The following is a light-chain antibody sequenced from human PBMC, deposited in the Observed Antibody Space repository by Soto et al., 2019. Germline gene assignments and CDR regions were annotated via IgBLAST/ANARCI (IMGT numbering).Light chain of an antibody. CDR2: DAS. CDR3: QQSYSTPPEIT. Sequence: DIQMTQSPSSLSASVGDRVTITCRASQNIRSYLHWYQQKPGEAPKLLIYDASSLQSGVPSRFSGSGSGTDFTLTISSLQLEDFATYSCQQSYSTPPEITFGLGTRLEIK. J-gene: IGKJ5*01. CDR1: QNIRSY. V-gene: IGKV1-39*01.